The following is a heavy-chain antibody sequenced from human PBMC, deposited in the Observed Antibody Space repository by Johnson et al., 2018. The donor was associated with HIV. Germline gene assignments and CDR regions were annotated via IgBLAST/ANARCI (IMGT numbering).Heavy chain of an antibody. CDR2: IYNDGSRT. V-gene: IGHV3-74*03. D-gene: IGHD2-21*01. Sequence: VQLVESGGGVVQPGGSLRLSCAASGFTFRTYWMVWVRQVPGKRPVWVARIYNDGSRTTYADSVRGRFTISRDNAKYTVDLQMNSLRVEDTAGYYCAKVDCGGDTCAGYDPFDLWGQGTLVTVSS. CDR3: AKVDCGGDTCAGYDPFDL. J-gene: IGHJ3*01. CDR1: GFTFRTYW.